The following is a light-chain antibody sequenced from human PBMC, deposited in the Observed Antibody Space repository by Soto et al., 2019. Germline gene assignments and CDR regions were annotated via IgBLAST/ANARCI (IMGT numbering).Light chain of an antibody. CDR2: DAT. Sequence: QSALTQPASVSGSPGRSITISCTGTSSDVGSYPLVSWYQQYPSKAPKLLIYDATKRPSGVSSRFSGSKSGNTASLTISRLQAEDEADYYCSSYVGNSIWVFGGGTKLTVL. V-gene: IGLV2-23*01. CDR3: SSYVGNSIWV. J-gene: IGLJ3*02. CDR1: SSDVGSYPL.